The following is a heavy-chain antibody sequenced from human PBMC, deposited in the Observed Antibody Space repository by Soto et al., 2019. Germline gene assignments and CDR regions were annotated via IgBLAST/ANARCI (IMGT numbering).Heavy chain of an antibody. CDR2: INPNSGGT. J-gene: IGHJ6*02. V-gene: IGHV1-2*04. CDR1: GYTFTGYY. CDR3: ARDSVRTYSSGWLYYYYGMDV. D-gene: IGHD6-19*01. Sequence: ASVKVSCKASGYTFTGYYMHWVRQAPGQGLEWMGWINPNSGGTNYAQKFQGWVTMTRDTSISTAYMELSRLRSDDTAVYYCARDSVRTYSSGWLYYYYGMDVWGQGTKVTVSS.